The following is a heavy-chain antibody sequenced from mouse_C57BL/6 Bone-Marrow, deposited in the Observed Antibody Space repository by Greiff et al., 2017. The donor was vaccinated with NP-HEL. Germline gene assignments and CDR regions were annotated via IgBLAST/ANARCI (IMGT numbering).Heavy chain of an antibody. CDR1: GFNIKDDY. CDR3: TTGPLPFWYFDV. V-gene: IGHV14-4*01. Sequence: VQLQQSGAELVRPGASVKLSCTASGFNIKDDYMHWVKQRPEQGLEWIGWIDPENGDTEYASKFQGKATITADTSSNTAYLQLSSLTSEDTAVYYCTTGPLPFWYFDVWGTGTTVTVS. D-gene: IGHD5-5*01. CDR2: IDPENGDT. J-gene: IGHJ1*03.